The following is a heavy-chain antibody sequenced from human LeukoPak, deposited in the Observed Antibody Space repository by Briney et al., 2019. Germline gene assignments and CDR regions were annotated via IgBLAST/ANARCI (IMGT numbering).Heavy chain of an antibody. CDR2: IYTSGST. Sequence: SETLSLTCTVSGGSISSGSYYWSWIRQPAGKGLEWIGRIYTSGSTNYNPSLKSRVTISVDTSKNQFSLKLSSVTAADTAVYYCARGSSGYDSSGYSNYYYYSMDVWGQGTTVTVSS. D-gene: IGHD3-22*01. V-gene: IGHV4-61*02. J-gene: IGHJ6*02. CDR3: ARGSSGYDSSGYSNYYYYSMDV. CDR1: GGSISSGSYY.